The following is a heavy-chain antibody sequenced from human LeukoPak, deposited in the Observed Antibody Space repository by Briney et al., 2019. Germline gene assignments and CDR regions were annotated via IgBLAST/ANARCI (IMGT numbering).Heavy chain of an antibody. V-gene: IGHV3-23*01. Sequence: GGSLRLPCAVSKLPLTNLAVRGAPHPPGKALECVSAISGSGGTTYYADSVKGRFTISRNNSKNTLYLQMNSLRAENTAVYYCAEDQWELLDFDYWGQGTLVTVSS. CDR3: AEDQWELLDFDY. D-gene: IGHD1-26*01. J-gene: IGHJ4*02. CDR2: ISGSGGTT. CDR1: KLPLTNLA.